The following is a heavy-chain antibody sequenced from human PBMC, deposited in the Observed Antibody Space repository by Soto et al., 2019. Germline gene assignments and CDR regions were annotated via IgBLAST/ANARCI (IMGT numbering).Heavy chain of an antibody. CDR1: GFTFSSYA. J-gene: IGHJ6*02. CDR2: ISGSGGST. Sequence: EVQLLESGGGLVQPGGSLRLSCAASGFTFSSYAMSWVRQAPGKGLEWVSAISGSGGSTYYADSVKGRFTIPIDNSNNTLYLQMHSLRAEDTAVYYCAKPYYYDSSGYLGYYYYYGMDVWGQGTTVTVSS. V-gene: IGHV3-23*01. D-gene: IGHD3-22*01. CDR3: AKPYYYDSSGYLGYYYYYGMDV.